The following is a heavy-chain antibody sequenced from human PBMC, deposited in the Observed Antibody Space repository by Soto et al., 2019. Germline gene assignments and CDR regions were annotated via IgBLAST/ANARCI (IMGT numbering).Heavy chain of an antibody. V-gene: IGHV3-48*02. CDR1: GFTFSSYS. CDR2: ISSSSSTI. J-gene: IGHJ4*02. Sequence: GESLKISCAASGFTFSSYSMNWVSQAPGKGLEWVSYISSSSSTIYYADSVKGRLTISRDNAKNSLYLQRNSLRDEDTAVYYCSRGWAGTCFDYWGQGTLVTVSS. D-gene: IGHD1-1*01. CDR3: SRGWAGTCFDY.